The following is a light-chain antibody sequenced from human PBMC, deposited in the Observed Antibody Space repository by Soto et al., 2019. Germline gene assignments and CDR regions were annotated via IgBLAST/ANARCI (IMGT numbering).Light chain of an antibody. CDR2: DAS. J-gene: IGKJ4*01. Sequence: DIQMTQSPSSLSASVGDSLTITCRASHSIRDCLAWYQQKPGKAPHLLIYDASTLEDGVPSRFSGSGSGTEFTLTISSLRPDDFATYYCQQYESYSLTFGGGTRVELK. CDR1: HSIRDC. V-gene: IGKV1-5*01. CDR3: QQYESYSLT.